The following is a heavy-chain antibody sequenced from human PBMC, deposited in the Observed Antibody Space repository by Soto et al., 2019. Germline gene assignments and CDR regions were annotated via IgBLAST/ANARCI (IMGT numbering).Heavy chain of an antibody. CDR2: INSDGSST. V-gene: IGHV3-74*01. Sequence: GGSIRLACAASGFTFSSYLMHWVRQDPGKGLVWVSHINSDGSSTTYADSVKGRFTISRDNAKNTLYLQMNSLRAEDTAVYFCASDRRRVNCCDGMDVRAEGLTGTGSS. CDR3: ASDRRRVNCCDGMDV. CDR1: GFTFSSYL. J-gene: IGHJ6*01. D-gene: IGHD2-21*02.